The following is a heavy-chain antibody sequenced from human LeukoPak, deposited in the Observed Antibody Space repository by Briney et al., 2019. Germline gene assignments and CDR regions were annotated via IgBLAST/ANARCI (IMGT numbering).Heavy chain of an antibody. CDR2: IKNKTDGGTT. V-gene: IGHV3-15*01. J-gene: IGHJ6*03. Sequence: GGSPRLSCAAPGFTFSKAWMSWGRQAPGEGRGWGGRIKNKTDGGTTDYAAPVKGRFTISRDDSKNTLYLQMNSLKTEDTAVYYCTTPNLMGYYYYYYMDVWGKGTTVTVSS. CDR1: GFTFSKAW. CDR3: TTPNLMGYYYYYYMDV. D-gene: IGHD3-16*01.